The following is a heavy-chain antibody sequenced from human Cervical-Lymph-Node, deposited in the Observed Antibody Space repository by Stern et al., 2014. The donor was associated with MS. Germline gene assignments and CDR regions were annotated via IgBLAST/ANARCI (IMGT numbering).Heavy chain of an antibody. CDR2: IYPGDSVT. CDR3: ARPGRDAYNPDC. CDR1: GYSFNSYW. V-gene: IGHV5-51*01. D-gene: IGHD5-24*01. Sequence: VQLVESGAEVKKPGESLKISCKASGYSFNSYWIGWGRQMSGKGLEWMGGIYPGDSVTRYRPAFQGQVTISADKSSSTPHMQRSSLKDSDTAIYYCARPGRDAYNPDCWGQGTLVIVSS. J-gene: IGHJ4*02.